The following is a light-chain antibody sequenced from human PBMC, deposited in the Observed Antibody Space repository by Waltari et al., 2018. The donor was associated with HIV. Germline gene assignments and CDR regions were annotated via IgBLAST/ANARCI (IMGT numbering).Light chain of an antibody. CDR3: QQYYTIGPS. CDR2: GPS. Sequence: EIVLTQSPGTLSLSPGDRATLSCRASQIVGGNSLAWYQKKPGQAPRLLIYGPSTRAAGIPDRFNGSGSETDFTLTISRLEPEDCAVYYCQQYYTIGPSFGGGTKVEIK. J-gene: IGKJ4*01. CDR1: QIVGGNS. V-gene: IGKV3-20*01.